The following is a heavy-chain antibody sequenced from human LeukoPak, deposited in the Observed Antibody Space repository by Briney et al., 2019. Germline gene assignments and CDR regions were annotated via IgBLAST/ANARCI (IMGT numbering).Heavy chain of an antibody. CDR1: GYTFTGYY. V-gene: IGHV1-2*02. CDR3: ARARTQTYYDSSAPGY. Sequence: GSVKVSCKASGYTFTGYYIHWVRRAPGQGLEWMGWINPTSGGTKFAQKFQGRVTMTRDTSISTAYMELSRLRSDDTAVYYCARARTQTYYDSSAPGYWGQGTLVTVSS. D-gene: IGHD3-22*01. J-gene: IGHJ4*02. CDR2: INPTSGGT.